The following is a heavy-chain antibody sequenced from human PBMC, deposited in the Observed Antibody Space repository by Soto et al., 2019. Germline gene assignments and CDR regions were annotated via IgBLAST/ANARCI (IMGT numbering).Heavy chain of an antibody. CDR1: GYPFTSYY. CDR3: AREMYTTRGRPFDY. D-gene: IGHD3-16*01. Sequence: ASVKVSCKASGYPFTSYYVHWVRQAPGQGLEWMGFINPSSGSTSYAQEFQGRVTMTRDTSTSTVYMEVSSLRSEDTAVYYCAREMYTTRGRPFDYWGQRTLVTVPS. V-gene: IGHV1-46*01. CDR2: INPSSGST. J-gene: IGHJ4*02.